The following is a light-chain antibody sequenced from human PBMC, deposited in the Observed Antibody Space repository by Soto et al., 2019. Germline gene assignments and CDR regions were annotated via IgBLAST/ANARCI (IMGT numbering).Light chain of an antibody. CDR1: RSNIGAGYD. CDR3: QSYDDNLSGSGV. J-gene: IGLJ1*01. CDR2: SFN. Sequence: QAVVTQPPSVSGAPGQTVTISCTGSRSNIGAGYDIHWYQFLPGTAPKLLIYSFNKRPSGIPDRFSGSKSGTSASLAITGLQPEDEADYYCQSYDDNLSGSGVFGTGTKLTVL. V-gene: IGLV1-40*01.